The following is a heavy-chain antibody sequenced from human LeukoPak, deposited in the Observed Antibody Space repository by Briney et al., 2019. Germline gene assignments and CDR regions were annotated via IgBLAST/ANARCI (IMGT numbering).Heavy chain of an antibody. Sequence: GGSLRLSCAASGSNFATCGMHWVRQGPGKGLEWVSGISWDSNYVGYADSVRGRFTISRDNAKNSLYLQMNSLRTEDTAFYYCVKGSGGYWDGYWGQGALVTVSS. CDR3: VKGSGGYWDGY. V-gene: IGHV3-9*01. CDR2: ISWDSNYV. CDR1: GSNFATCG. J-gene: IGHJ4*02. D-gene: IGHD1-26*01.